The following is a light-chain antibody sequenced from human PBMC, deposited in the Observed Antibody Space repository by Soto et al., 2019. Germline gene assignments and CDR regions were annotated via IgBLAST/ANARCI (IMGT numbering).Light chain of an antibody. V-gene: IGKV1-9*01. CDR3: QQHYNYPLT. Sequence: DLQLTQSPSSLAASVGYRVTITCRASQGISRALSWYQQKPGSAPKLLIYTTSNLRGGVPSRFSASGSDTEFTLTVSSLQHEDFATYYCQQHYNYPLTFGGGTKVDIK. CDR1: QGISRA. J-gene: IGKJ4*01. CDR2: TTS.